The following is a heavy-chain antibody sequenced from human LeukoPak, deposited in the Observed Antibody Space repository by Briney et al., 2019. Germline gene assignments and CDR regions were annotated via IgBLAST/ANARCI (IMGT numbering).Heavy chain of an antibody. CDR2: ISSSGSTI. D-gene: IGHD3-10*02. V-gene: IGHV3-48*01. Sequence: GGSLRLSCAASGFTFSSYSMNWVRQAPGKGLEWVSSISSSGSTIYYADSVKGRFTISRDNSKNTLYLLMNSLRPEDSAVYYCAELGITMIGGVWGKGTTDTISS. CDR1: GFTFSSYS. J-gene: IGHJ6*04. CDR3: AELGITMIGGV.